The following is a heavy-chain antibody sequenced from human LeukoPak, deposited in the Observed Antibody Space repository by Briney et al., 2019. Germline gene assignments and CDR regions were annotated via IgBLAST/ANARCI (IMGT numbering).Heavy chain of an antibody. Sequence: SETLSLTCTVSGGSISNGYYWDWIRQPPGRGLEWIGNIYRSGSTSYNPSLQSRVTILVDTSKNQFSLKVNSVTAADTAVYYCARRHSSGWFYYWGQGTLVTVSS. D-gene: IGHD6-19*01. CDR3: ARRHSSGWFYY. CDR1: GGSISNGYY. J-gene: IGHJ4*02. CDR2: IYRSGST. V-gene: IGHV4-38-2*02.